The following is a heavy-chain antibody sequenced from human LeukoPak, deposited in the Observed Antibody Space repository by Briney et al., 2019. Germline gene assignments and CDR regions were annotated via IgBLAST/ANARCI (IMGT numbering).Heavy chain of an antibody. J-gene: IGHJ4*02. CDR3: ARETPYGSLTFDH. D-gene: IGHD3-10*01. Sequence: GGSLRLSCAASGFIFSNYWMSWVRQAPGKGLEWVANTHGSEKYYVDSVKGRFTISRDNAKNSLYLQMNSLRAEDTAVYYCARETPYGSLTFDHWGQGTLDTVSS. CDR1: GFIFSNYW. CDR2: THGSEK. V-gene: IGHV3-7*03.